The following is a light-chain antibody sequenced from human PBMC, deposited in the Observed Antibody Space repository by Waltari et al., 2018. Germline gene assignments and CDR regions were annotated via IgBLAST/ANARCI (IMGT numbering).Light chain of an antibody. CDR3: CSFAGRGFSVI. CDR1: SSDVGKYNL. Sequence: QSALTQPASVSGSPGQSITISCTGTSSDVGKYNLVSWYQQHPGEVPKLMIYAITKRHLGVSDRFAGAKAGNTASLTISGLQAEDEADYFCCSFAGRGFSVIFGGGTKLTVL. V-gene: IGLV2-23*02. CDR2: AIT. J-gene: IGLJ2*01.